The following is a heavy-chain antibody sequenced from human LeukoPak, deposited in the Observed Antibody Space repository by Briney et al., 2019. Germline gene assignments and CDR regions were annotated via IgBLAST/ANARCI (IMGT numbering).Heavy chain of an antibody. J-gene: IGHJ4*02. D-gene: IGHD3-22*01. V-gene: IGHV3-9*01. CDR1: GFTFDDYA. Sequence: GGSLRLSCAASGFTFDDYAMHWVRQAPGKGLEGVSGISWNSGSIGYADSVKGRFTISRDNAKNSLYLQMNSLRAEDTALYYCAKGRVYYDSSGYPDWGQGTLVTVSS. CDR2: ISWNSGSI. CDR3: AKGRVYYDSSGYPD.